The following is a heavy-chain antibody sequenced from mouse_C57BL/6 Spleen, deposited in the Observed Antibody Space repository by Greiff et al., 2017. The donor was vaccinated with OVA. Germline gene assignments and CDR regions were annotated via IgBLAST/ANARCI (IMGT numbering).Heavy chain of an antibody. CDR3: ARNPYDGYYLDY. D-gene: IGHD2-3*01. J-gene: IGHJ2*01. CDR1: GFSLTSYG. Sequence: QVQLQQSGPGLVQPSQSLSITCTVSGFSLTSYGVHWVRQSPGKGLEWLGVIWSGGSTDYNAAFISRLSISKDNSKSQVFFKMNRRQADDTAIYYCARNPYDGYYLDYWGQGTTLTVAS. V-gene: IGHV2-2*01. CDR2: IWSGGST.